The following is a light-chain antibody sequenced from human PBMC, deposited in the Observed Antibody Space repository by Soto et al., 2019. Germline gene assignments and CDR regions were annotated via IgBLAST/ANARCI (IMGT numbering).Light chain of an antibody. J-gene: IGLJ2*01. Sequence: QSALTQPRSVSGSPGQSVTISCSGTSSDVGAYNFVSWYQQHPGKAPKLIIYDVTLRPSGVPDRFSGSKSGNTASLTISGLQAEDEATYYCCSYAGSNTLEVFGRGTQLTVL. V-gene: IGLV2-11*01. CDR1: SSDVGAYNF. CDR3: CSYAGSNTLEV. CDR2: DVT.